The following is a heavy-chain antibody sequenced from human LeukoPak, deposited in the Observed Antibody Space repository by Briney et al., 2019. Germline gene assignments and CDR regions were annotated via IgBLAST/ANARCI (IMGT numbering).Heavy chain of an antibody. CDR1: GFTFSSYW. CDR3: AREYSGSSFNDY. D-gene: IGHD6-6*01. J-gene: IGHJ4*02. Sequence: GGSLRLSCAASGFTFSSYWMSWVRQAPAKGLEWVANIKYDGSEQYYVGSVKGRFTISRDNAKNSLYLHMNSLRADDTAVYYCAREYSGSSFNDYWGQGTPVTVSS. CDR2: IKYDGSEQ. V-gene: IGHV3-7*01.